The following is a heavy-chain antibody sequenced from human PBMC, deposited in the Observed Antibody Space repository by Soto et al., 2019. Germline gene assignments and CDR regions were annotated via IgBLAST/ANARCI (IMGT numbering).Heavy chain of an antibody. CDR3: AKEGIGIVVVPAATFDY. J-gene: IGHJ4*02. V-gene: IGHV3-23*01. Sequence: GGSLRLSCAASGFTFSSYAMSWVRQAPGKGLEWVSAISGSGGSTYYADSVKGRFTISRDNSKNTLYLQMNSLRAEDTAVYYCAKEGIGIVVVPAATFDYWGQGTLVTVSS. CDR1: GFTFSSYA. CDR2: ISGSGGST. D-gene: IGHD2-2*01.